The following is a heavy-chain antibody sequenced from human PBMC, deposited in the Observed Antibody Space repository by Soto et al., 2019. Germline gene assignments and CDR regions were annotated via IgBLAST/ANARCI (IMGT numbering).Heavy chain of an antibody. CDR2: IIPIFGTA. Sequence: QVQLVQSGAEVKKPGSSVKVSCKASGGTFSSYAINWVRQAPGQGLEWMGGIIPIFGTANYAQRFQGRVTITADESTTTVYMELSSMRSGDTAVYFCARGLTARPSWGQGTLVTVPS. CDR3: ARGLTARPS. V-gene: IGHV1-69*12. CDR1: GGTFSSYA. D-gene: IGHD6-6*01. J-gene: IGHJ5*02.